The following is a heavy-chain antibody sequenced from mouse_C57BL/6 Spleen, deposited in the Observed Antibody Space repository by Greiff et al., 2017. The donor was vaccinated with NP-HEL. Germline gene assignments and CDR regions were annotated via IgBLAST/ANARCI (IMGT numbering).Heavy chain of an antibody. CDR2: ISSGSSTI. J-gene: IGHJ4*01. Sequence: EVHLVESGGGLVKPGGSLKLSCAASGFTFSDYGMHWVRQAPEKGLEWVAYISSGSSTIYYADTVKGRFTISRDNAKNTLFLQMTSLRSEDTAMYYCARDYGKAMDYLGQGPSVTVSS. CDR3: ARDYGKAMDY. D-gene: IGHD2-1*01. CDR1: GFTFSDYG. V-gene: IGHV5-17*01.